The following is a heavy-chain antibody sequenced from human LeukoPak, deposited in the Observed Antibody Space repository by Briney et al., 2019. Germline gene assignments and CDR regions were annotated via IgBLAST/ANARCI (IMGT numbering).Heavy chain of an antibody. CDR1: GGTFSRFT. V-gene: IGHV1-69*13. J-gene: IGHJ4*02. CDR2: ITPIFGSA. D-gene: IGHD3-22*01. Sequence: SVTVSCKASGGTFSRFTISWVRQAPGQGFEWMGGITPIFGSANFAQRFQGRVSITADESTSTAFMELSSLRSEDTAVYYCAREWGLESSGYYYAYWGQGTLVTVSS. CDR3: AREWGLESSGYYYAY.